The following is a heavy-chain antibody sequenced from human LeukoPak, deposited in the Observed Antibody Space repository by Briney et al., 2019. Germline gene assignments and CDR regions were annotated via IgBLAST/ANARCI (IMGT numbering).Heavy chain of an antibody. CDR3: AVTMVPIDY. Sequence: GRSLRLSCAASGFTFSSYGMHWVRQAPGKGLEWVAVIPYDGSNKYYADSVKGRFTISRGNSKNTLYLQMNSLRAEDTAVYYCAVTMVPIDYWGQGTLVTVSS. V-gene: IGHV3-30*03. CDR1: GFTFSSYG. CDR2: IPYDGSNK. J-gene: IGHJ4*02. D-gene: IGHD3-10*01.